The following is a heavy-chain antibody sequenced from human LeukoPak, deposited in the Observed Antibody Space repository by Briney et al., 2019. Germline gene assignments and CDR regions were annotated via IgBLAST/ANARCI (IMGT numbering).Heavy chain of an antibody. V-gene: IGHV3-30*18. Sequence: GGSLRLSCAASGFSFSSYGMRWVRQAPGKGLEWVAVISYDGSNKYYAGSVKGRFTISRDNSKNTLYLQMNSLRAEDTAVYYCAKDFESVVPYYGSGTDYWGQGTLVTVSS. CDR2: ISYDGSNK. J-gene: IGHJ4*02. CDR1: GFSFSSYG. D-gene: IGHD3-10*01. CDR3: AKDFESVVPYYGSGTDY.